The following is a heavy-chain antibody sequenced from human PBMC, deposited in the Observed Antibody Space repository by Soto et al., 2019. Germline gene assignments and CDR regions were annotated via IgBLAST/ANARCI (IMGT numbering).Heavy chain of an antibody. CDR3: AKAKSSVPAAISFDY. CDR2: ISWNSGSI. Sequence: PGGSLRLSCAASGFTLDDYAMHWVRQAPGKGLEWVSGISWNSGSIGYADSVKGRFTISRDNAKNSLYLQMNSLRAEDTALYYCAKAKSSVPAAISFDYWGQGTLVTVSS. D-gene: IGHD2-2*01. V-gene: IGHV3-9*01. CDR1: GFTLDDYA. J-gene: IGHJ4*02.